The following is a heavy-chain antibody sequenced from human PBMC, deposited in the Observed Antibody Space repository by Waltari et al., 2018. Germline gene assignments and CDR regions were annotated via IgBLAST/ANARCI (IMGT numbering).Heavy chain of an antibody. CDR2: SNPSSGNT. J-gene: IGHJ5*02. Sequence: QVQLVQSGAEVKKPGASVKGSCKTSGFTFTNYYIHWVRQAPGRGLEWMGLSNPSSGNTDCGQKFQGRVTVPRDTSTSTVYMEVTSLRSEDTAVYYCALYSGVWYPWGQGTLVTVSS. D-gene: IGHD1-26*01. CDR1: GFTFTNYY. V-gene: IGHV1-46*01. CDR3: ALYSGVWYP.